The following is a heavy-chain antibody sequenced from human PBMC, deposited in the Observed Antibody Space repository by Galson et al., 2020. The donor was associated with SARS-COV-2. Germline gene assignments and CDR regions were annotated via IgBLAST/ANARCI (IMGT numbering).Heavy chain of an antibody. CDR2: INQSGNI. CDR3: ARGRLQITMMVVVFTGGSFYFDY. CDR1: GESFSGHY. Sequence: SETLSLTCAVYGESFSGHYWSWIRQPPGEGLEWIGEINQSGNINYNPSLKSRVTISVDPSKNQFSLKLSSVTAAGTAVYYCARGRLQITMMVVVFTGGSFYFDYWGQGTLVTVSS. D-gene: IGHD3-22*01. J-gene: IGHJ4*02. V-gene: IGHV4-34*01.